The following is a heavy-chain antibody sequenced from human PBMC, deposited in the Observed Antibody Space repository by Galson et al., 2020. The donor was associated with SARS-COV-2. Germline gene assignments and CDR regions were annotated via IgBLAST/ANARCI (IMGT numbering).Heavy chain of an antibody. CDR1: GGSISSTSNY. CDR2: IYYSGNT. J-gene: IGHJ3*02. D-gene: IGHD6-13*01. CDR3: ARHQYTGSWGYAFDI. V-gene: IGHV4-39*07. Sequence: LSLTCSVFGGSISSTSNYWGWIRQPPGKGLEWIGSIYYSGNTYYNPSLKSRVTISVDTSNNQFSLKLTSVTAADAAMYYCARHQYTGSWGYAFDIWGRGTLVSVSS.